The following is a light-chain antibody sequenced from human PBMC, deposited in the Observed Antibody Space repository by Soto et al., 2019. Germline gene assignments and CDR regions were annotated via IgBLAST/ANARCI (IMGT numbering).Light chain of an antibody. J-gene: IGKJ2*01. Sequence: EIVLTQSPATLSLSPGERATLSCRASQSVSSYLAWYQQKPGQTPRLLIYDASNRATGIPARFSGSGSGTDFTLTSSRLEPEDFVVYYCQQRSSWPRTFGQGTKLEIK. CDR1: QSVSSY. V-gene: IGKV3-11*01. CDR3: QQRSSWPRT. CDR2: DAS.